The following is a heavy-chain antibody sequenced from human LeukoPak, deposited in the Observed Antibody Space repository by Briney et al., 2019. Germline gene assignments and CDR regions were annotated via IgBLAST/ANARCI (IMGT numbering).Heavy chain of an antibody. J-gene: IGHJ4*02. V-gene: IGHV3-33*01. D-gene: IGHD6-6*01. CDR1: GFTFSSYG. CDR2: IWYDGSNK. Sequence: GGSLRLSCAASGFTFSSYGMHWVRQAPGKGLEWVAVIWYDGSNKYYADSVKGRFTISRDNSKNTLYLQMNSLRAEDTAVYYCAREDPDSSSHVWGQGTLVTVSS. CDR3: AREDPDSSSHV.